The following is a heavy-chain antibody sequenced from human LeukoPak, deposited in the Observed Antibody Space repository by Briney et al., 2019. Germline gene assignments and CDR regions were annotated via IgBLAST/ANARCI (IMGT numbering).Heavy chain of an antibody. D-gene: IGHD2-2*01. J-gene: IGHJ1*01. V-gene: IGHV1-18*01. CDR1: GYTFTSYG. Sequence: ASVKVSCKASGYTFTSYGISWVRQAPGQGLEWMGWISAYNGNTNYAQKLQGRVTMTTDTSTSAAYMELRSLGSDDTAVYYCARGILPSHCSSTSCVGDFQHWGQGTLVTVSS. CDR3: ARGILPSHCSSTSCVGDFQH. CDR2: ISAYNGNT.